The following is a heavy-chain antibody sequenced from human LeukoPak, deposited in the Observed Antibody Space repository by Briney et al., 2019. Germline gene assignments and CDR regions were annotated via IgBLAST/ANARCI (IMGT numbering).Heavy chain of an antibody. Sequence: AASVKVSCKASGYTFTGYYMHWVRQAPGQGLEWMGWINPNSGGTNYAQKFQGWVTMTRDTSISTAYMELSRLRPDDTAVYYCARDGGSTSCIFDYWGQGTLVTVSS. J-gene: IGHJ4*02. D-gene: IGHD2-2*01. CDR3: ARDGGSTSCIFDY. CDR1: GYTFTGYY. V-gene: IGHV1-2*04. CDR2: INPNSGGT.